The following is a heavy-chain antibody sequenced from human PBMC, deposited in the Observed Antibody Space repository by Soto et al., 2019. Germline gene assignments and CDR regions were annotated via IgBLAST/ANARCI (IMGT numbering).Heavy chain of an antibody. CDR2: ISAYNGNT. J-gene: IGHJ4*02. D-gene: IGHD6-13*01. Sequence: ASVKVSCKASGYTFTSYGISWVRQAPGQGLEWMGWISAYNGNTNYAQKLQGRVTMTTDTSTSTAYMELRSLRSDDTAVYYCARDGSGYSSSWFGEFDYWGQGTLVTVSS. V-gene: IGHV1-18*01. CDR1: GYTFTSYG. CDR3: ARDGSGYSSSWFGEFDY.